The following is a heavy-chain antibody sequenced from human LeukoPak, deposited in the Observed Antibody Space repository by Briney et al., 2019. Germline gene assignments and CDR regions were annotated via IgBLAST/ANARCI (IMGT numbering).Heavy chain of an antibody. CDR2: MNEDGGEI. V-gene: IGHV3-7*04. CDR3: VRAHHPGGWFDP. Sequence: PGGSLRLSCAASGFTFSKYWMTWVRQAPGKGLEWVASMNEDGGEIHYVDSVKGRFTISRDNAKNSLYLQMNSLTAEDTAVHYCVRAHHPGGWFDPWGQGTLVTVSS. J-gene: IGHJ5*02. D-gene: IGHD3-10*01. CDR1: GFTFSKYW.